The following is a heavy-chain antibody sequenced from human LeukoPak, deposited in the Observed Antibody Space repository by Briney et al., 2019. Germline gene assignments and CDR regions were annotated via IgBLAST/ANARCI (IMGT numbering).Heavy chain of an antibody. CDR2: ISWNSGSI. Sequence: PGRSLRLSCAASGFTFDDYAMHWVRQAPGKGLEWVSGISWNSGSIGYADSVKGRFTISRDNAKNSLYLQMNSLRAEDMALYYCAKDIGKDYHDSSGYPRLYYYYGMDVWGQGTTVTVSS. J-gene: IGHJ6*02. V-gene: IGHV3-9*03. D-gene: IGHD3-22*01. CDR3: AKDIGKDYHDSSGYPRLYYYYGMDV. CDR1: GFTFDDYA.